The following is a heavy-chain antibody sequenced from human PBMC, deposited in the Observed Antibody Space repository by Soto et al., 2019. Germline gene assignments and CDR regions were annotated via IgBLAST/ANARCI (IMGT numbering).Heavy chain of an antibody. V-gene: IGHV1-46*01. CDR3: AREGAVAGTSLDL. J-gene: IGHJ4*02. D-gene: IGHD6-19*01. CDR2: IHPSVSST. Sequence: AAVNVSCKASGYTLTSRYIHWVRQAPGPGIGRMGRIHPSVSSTRHEKNFQGRVTMTTDTSTGTVYMELSRLRSEDTAVYYCAREGAVAGTSLDLWGQGTLVTVSS. CDR1: GYTLTSRY.